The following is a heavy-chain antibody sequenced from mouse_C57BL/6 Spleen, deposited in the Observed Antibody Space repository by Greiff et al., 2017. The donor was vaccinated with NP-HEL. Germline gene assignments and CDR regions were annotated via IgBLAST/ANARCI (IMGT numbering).Heavy chain of an antibody. CDR3: ARSEYSPAWFAY. CDR2: IHPNSGST. D-gene: IGHD1-3*01. J-gene: IGHJ3*01. V-gene: IGHV1-64*01. CDR1: GYTFTSYW. Sequence: QVQLQQPGAELVKPGASVKLSCKASGYTFTSYWMHWVKQRPGQGLEWIGMIHPNSGSTNYNEKFKSKATLTVYKSASTAYMQLSSLTSEDSAVYYCARSEYSPAWFAYWGQGTLVTVSA.